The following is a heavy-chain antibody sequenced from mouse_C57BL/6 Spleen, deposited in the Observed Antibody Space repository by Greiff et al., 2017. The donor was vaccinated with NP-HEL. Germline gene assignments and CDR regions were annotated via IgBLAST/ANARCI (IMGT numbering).Heavy chain of an antibody. CDR3: ARTTVVAYYAMDY. D-gene: IGHD1-1*01. J-gene: IGHJ4*01. CDR1: GYSITSGYY. CDR2: ISYDGSN. V-gene: IGHV3-6*01. Sequence: DVQLQESGPSLVKPSQSLSLTCSVTGYSITSGYYWNWIRQFPGNKLEWMGYISYDGSNNYNPSLKNRISITRDTSKNQFFLKLNSVTTEDTATYYCARTTVVAYYAMDYWGQGTSVTVSS.